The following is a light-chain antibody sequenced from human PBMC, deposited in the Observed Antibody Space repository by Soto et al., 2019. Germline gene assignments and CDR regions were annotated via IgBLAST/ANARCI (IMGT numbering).Light chain of an antibody. J-gene: IGKJ5*01. CDR3: QQYNNWPIT. Sequence: IGVTQSPATLSVSPGERATLSCRASQNILSNLAWYQQKPGQAPRLLIYGASTRATGIPVRFSGSGSGTEFTLTINSLQSEDFEIYYCQQYNNWPITFGQGTRLEI. V-gene: IGKV3-15*01. CDR1: QNILSN. CDR2: GAS.